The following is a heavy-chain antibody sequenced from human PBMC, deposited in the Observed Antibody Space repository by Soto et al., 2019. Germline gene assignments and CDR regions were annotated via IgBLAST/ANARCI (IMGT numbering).Heavy chain of an antibody. CDR1: GGSFSGYY. J-gene: IGHJ5*02. Sequence: SETLSLTCAVYGGSFSGYYWSWIRQPPGKGLEWIGEINHSGSTNYNPSLKSRGTISVATSKNQFSLKLSSVTAADTAVYYCARGMVQLWFSGRPARRVEGRAWGQGTLVTVSS. CDR3: ARGMVQLWFSGRPARRVEGRA. D-gene: IGHD5-18*01. CDR2: INHSGST. V-gene: IGHV4-34*01.